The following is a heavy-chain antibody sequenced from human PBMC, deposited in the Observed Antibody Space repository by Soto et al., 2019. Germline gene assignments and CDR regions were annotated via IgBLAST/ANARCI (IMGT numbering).Heavy chain of an antibody. D-gene: IGHD1-20*01. CDR3: ARITGRHLDY. V-gene: IGHV4-39*01. CDR2: IDYSGTA. Sequence: SEPLSLTCTVSSGSISVPNVFWVWVRQPPGKGLEWIGNIDYSGTAYFSPSLATRVTFHVDTSKNQFSLTLYSVTAADTAVYYCARITGRHLDYWGQGILVTGSS. CDR1: SGSISVPNVF. J-gene: IGHJ4*02.